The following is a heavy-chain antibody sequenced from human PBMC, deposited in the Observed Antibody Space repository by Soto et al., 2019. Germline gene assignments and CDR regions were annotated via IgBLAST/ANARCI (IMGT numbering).Heavy chain of an antibody. CDR2: INHSGST. D-gene: IGHD3-10*01. J-gene: IGHJ6*03. CDR3: ARRRVRGVINYYYYYYMDV. Sequence: SETLSLTCAVYGGSFSGYYWSRIRQPPGKGLEWIGEINHSGSTNYNPSLKSRVTISVDTSKNQFSLKLSSVTAADTAVYYCARRRVRGVINYYYYYYMDVWGKGTTVTVSS. V-gene: IGHV4-34*01. CDR1: GGSFSGYY.